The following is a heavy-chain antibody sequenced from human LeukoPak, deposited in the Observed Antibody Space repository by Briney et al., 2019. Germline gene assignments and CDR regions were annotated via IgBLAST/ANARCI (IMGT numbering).Heavy chain of an antibody. D-gene: IGHD2-2*01. CDR3: ATRAPRYCNSTSCYWGRASWFDP. V-gene: IGHV4-34*01. CDR2: INHSGST. Sequence: PSETLSLTCAVYGGSFSGYYWSWIRQPPGKGLEWIGEINHSGSTNYNPSLRSRVTISVDTSKNQFSLKLSSVTAADTAVYYCATRAPRYCNSTSCYWGRASWFDPWGQGTLVTVSS. CDR1: GGSFSGYY. J-gene: IGHJ5*02.